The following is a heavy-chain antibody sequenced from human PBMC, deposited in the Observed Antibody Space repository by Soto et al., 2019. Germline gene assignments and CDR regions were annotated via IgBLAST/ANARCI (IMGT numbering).Heavy chain of an antibody. CDR3: ARDREAARSYYFDY. J-gene: IGHJ4*02. CDR1: GFTFSSYA. CDR2: ISYDGSNK. D-gene: IGHD6-6*01. V-gene: IGHV3-30-3*01. Sequence: QVQLVESGGGVVQPGRSLRLSCAASGFTFSSYAMHWVRQAPGKGLEWVAVISYDGSNKYYADSVKGRFTISRDNSKNTLYLQMNSLRAEDTAVYYCARDREAARSYYFDYWGQGTLFTVSS.